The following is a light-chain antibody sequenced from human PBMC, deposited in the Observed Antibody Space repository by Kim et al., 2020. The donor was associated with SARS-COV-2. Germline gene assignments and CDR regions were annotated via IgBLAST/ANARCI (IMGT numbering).Light chain of an antibody. V-gene: IGKV3-11*01. Sequence: EIVLTQSPATLSLSPGERATLSCRASQSVSSYLAWYQQKPGQAPRLLIYDASNRATGIPARFSGSGSGTDFTLTISSLEPEDFAVYYCQQRSNWPGVTFGGGTKVEI. CDR3: QQRSNWPGVT. J-gene: IGKJ4*01. CDR1: QSVSSY. CDR2: DAS.